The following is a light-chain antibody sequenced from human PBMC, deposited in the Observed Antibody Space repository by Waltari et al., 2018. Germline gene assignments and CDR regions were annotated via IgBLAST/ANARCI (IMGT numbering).Light chain of an antibody. CDR1: SSDVGGYNY. Sequence: QSALTQPASVSGSPGQSITLSCTAPSSDVGGYNYVSWYPQHPGQPPNLMIYDVSKRPSGVSNRFSGSKSGNTASLTISGLQAEDEADYYCSSYTSSSTYVFGTGTKVTVL. V-gene: IGLV2-14*01. CDR2: DVS. CDR3: SSYTSSSTYV. J-gene: IGLJ1*01.